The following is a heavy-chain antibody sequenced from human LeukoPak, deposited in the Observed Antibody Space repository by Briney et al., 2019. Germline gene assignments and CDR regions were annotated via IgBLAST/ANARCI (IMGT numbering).Heavy chain of an antibody. J-gene: IGHJ4*02. Sequence: GGSLRLSCAASGFTFSSYAMHWVRQAPGKGLEWVAVISYDGSNKYYADSVKGRFTISRDNSKNTLYLQMNSLRAEDTAVYYCARGSQGYDFWGGYYTDYWGQGTLVTVSS. CDR2: ISYDGSNK. CDR3: ARGSQGYDFWGGYYTDY. V-gene: IGHV3-30*04. D-gene: IGHD3-3*01. CDR1: GFTFSSYA.